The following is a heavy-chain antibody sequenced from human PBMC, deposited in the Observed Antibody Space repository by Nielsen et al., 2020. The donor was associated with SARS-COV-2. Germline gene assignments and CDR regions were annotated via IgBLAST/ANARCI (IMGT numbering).Heavy chain of an antibody. CDR1: GGSISSYY. D-gene: IGHD3-10*01. J-gene: IGHJ4*02. CDR3: AREGEDGSGSYYNVWYFDY. CDR2: IYYSGST. Sequence: SETLSLTCTVSGGSISSYYWSWIRQPPGKGLEWIGYIYYSGSTNYNPSLKSRVTISVDTSKNQFSLMLSSVTAADTAVYYCAREGEDGSGSYYNVWYFDYWGQGTLVTVSS. V-gene: IGHV4-59*01.